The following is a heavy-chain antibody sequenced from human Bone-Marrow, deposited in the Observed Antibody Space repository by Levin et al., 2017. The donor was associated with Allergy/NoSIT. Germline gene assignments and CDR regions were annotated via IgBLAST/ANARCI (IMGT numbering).Heavy chain of an antibody. J-gene: IGHJ4*02. Sequence: GGSLRLSCAASGFTFEKFGLSWVRQAPGKGLEGVSSISGRDGSTYYADSVKGRFTSSRDNSKTTLYLQMNSLRAEDTAVYYCAKDLYEYDSSGYFPFDSWGQGTLVTVSS. D-gene: IGHD3-22*01. CDR3: AKDLYEYDSSGYFPFDS. CDR2: ISGRDGST. V-gene: IGHV3-23*01. CDR1: GFTFEKFG.